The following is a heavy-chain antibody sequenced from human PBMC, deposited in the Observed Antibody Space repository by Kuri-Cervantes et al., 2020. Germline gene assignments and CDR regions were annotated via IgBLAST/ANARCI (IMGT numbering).Heavy chain of an antibody. CDR3: ASNGYGDPFDY. Sequence: GGSLRLSCAASGFTFSSYAMHWVRQAPGKGLVWVSRINSDGSSTSYADSVKGRFTISRDNAKNTLYLQMNSLRAEDTAVYYCASNGYGDPFDYWGQGTLVTVSS. D-gene: IGHD4-17*01. J-gene: IGHJ4*02. CDR2: INSDGSST. CDR1: GFTFSSYA. V-gene: IGHV3-74*01.